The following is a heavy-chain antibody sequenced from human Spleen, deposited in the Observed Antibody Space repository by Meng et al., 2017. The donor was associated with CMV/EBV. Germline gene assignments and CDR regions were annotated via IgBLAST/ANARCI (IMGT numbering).Heavy chain of an antibody. CDR3: ARGYNGCRH. CDR2: IKQDESEK. J-gene: IGHJ4*02. D-gene: IGHD5-12*01. Sequence: GESLKISCAASGFTFSSYWMSWVRQAPGKGLEWVANIKQDESEKYNVDSVEGRFTISRDNAENSLYLQMNSLRAEDTAVYYCARGYNGCRHWGQGTLVTVSS. V-gene: IGHV3-7*01. CDR1: GFTFSSYW.